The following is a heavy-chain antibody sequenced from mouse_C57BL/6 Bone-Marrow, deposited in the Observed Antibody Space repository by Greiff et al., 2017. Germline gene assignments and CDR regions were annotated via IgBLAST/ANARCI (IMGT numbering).Heavy chain of an antibody. CDR2: IRLKSDNYAT. CDR3: TDYDYGVTWFAY. D-gene: IGHD2-4*01. J-gene: IGHJ3*01. Sequence: EVQLVESGGGLVQPGGSMKLSCVASGFTFSNYWMNWVRQSPEKGLEWVAQIRLKSDNYATHYAESVKGRFTFSRDDSKSSVYLQKNNLRAEDTGIYYCTDYDYGVTWFAYWGQGTLVTVSA. CDR1: GFTFSNYW. V-gene: IGHV6-3*01.